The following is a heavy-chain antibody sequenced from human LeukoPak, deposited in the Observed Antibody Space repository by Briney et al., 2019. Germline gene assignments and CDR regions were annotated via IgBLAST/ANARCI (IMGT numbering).Heavy chain of an antibody. J-gene: IGHJ4*02. Sequence: PGGSLRLSCAASGFTFSRYWMNWFRQPPGKGLEWVANMKQDGSEKYYVDSVKGRLTISRDNAKNSLYLRMDSLRAEDTAVYYCARDPSRRYTYGYGDSWGQGTLVTVSS. V-gene: IGHV3-7*01. CDR2: MKQDGSEK. CDR1: GFTFSRYW. D-gene: IGHD5-18*01. CDR3: ARDPSRRYTYGYGDS.